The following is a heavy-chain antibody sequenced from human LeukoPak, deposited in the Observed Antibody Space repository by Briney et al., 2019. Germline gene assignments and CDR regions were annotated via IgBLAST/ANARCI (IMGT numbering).Heavy chain of an antibody. J-gene: IGHJ4*02. CDR1: GFTFSSYG. CDR2: ISYDGSNK. V-gene: IGHV3-30*18. CDR3: AKSASSYCSSTSCLKYYFDY. D-gene: IGHD2-2*01. Sequence: GRSLRLSCAASGFTFSSYGIHWVRQAPGKWLEWVAVISYDGSNKYYVDSVKGRFTISRDNSKNTLYLQMNSLRAEDTAVYYCAKSASSYCSSTSCLKYYFDYWGQGTLVTVSS.